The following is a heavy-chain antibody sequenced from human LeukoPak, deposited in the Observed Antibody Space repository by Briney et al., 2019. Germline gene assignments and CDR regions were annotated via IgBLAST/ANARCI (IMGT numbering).Heavy chain of an antibody. CDR3: ARDLGQYYDTSDNWFDP. CDR2: INSDGINT. Sequence: GGSLRLSCAASGFTFSNYWMHWVRQAPGKGLVWVSRINSDGINTSYADSVKGRFTISRDNAKNTLNLQMNSLRAEDTAVYYCARDLGQYYDTSDNWFDPWGQGTPVTVSS. D-gene: IGHD3-22*01. J-gene: IGHJ5*02. V-gene: IGHV3-74*01. CDR1: GFTFSNYW.